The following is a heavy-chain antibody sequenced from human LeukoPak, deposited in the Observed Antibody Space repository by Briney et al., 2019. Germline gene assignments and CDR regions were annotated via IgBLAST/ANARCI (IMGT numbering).Heavy chain of an antibody. D-gene: IGHD5-12*01. CDR3: ARGPSGYHNT. CDR1: GFTFSSYE. J-gene: IGHJ4*02. CDR2: IKSKTDGGTT. Sequence: GGSLRLSCAASGFTFSSYEMNWVRQAPGKGLEWVGRIKSKTDGGTTDYAAPVKGRFTISRDNSKNTLYLQMNSLRAEDTAVYYCARGPSGYHNTGGQGTLVTVSS. V-gene: IGHV3-15*01.